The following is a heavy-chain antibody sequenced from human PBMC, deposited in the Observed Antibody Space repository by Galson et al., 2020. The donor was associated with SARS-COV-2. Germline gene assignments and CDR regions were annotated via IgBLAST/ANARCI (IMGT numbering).Heavy chain of an antibody. CDR1: GFTFSSSE. J-gene: IGHJ6*02. D-gene: IGHD6-13*01. CDR2: ISSSGSTI. V-gene: IGHV3-48*03. CDR3: ARDEFVAAAGTDYYYGMDF. Sequence: GGSLRLSCAASGFTFSSSEMNWVRQAPGKGLEWVSYISSSGSTIYYADSVKGRFTISRDNAKNSLYLQMNSLRAEDTAVYYCARDEFVAAAGTDYYYGMDFWGQGTTVTVAS.